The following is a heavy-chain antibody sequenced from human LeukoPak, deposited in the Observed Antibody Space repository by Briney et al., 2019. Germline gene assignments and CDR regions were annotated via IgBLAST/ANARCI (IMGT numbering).Heavy chain of an antibody. D-gene: IGHD3-10*01. CDR1: AGSIRSDNYY. CDR2: IYYSGST. Sequence: SETLSLTCSVSAGSIRSDNYYWSWIRQFPGKGLEWIGYIYYSGSTYYNPSLKSRVTISLDTSKSHFSLNLNSVTAADTAMYYCARLYGSGSNYLDYWGQGTLVTVSS. J-gene: IGHJ4*02. CDR3: ARLYGSGSNYLDY. V-gene: IGHV4-31*03.